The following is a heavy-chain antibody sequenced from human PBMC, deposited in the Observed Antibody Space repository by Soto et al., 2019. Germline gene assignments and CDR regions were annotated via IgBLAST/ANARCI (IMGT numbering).Heavy chain of an antibody. CDR1: GFTFSNYA. J-gene: IGHJ4*02. CDR3: AKDLGYYYASGSYFGH. CDR2: ISGSGGSA. D-gene: IGHD3-10*01. Sequence: PVGSLRLSCAASGFTFSNYAMSWVRQAPGKGLEWVSVISGSGGSAYYADSVKGRFSISRDNSKNTLYLQMNSLRAEDTAVYYCAKDLGYYYASGSYFGHWGQGTLVTVSS. V-gene: IGHV3-23*01.